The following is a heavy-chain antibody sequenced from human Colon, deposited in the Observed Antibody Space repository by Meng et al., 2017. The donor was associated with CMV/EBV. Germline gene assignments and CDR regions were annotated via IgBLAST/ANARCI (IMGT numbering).Heavy chain of an antibody. Sequence: CAVYGGSLSGHYWSWIRQPPGKGLEWIGEINHSGSTKYNPSLKSRVTMSVDTSKNQFSLNLSSVTAADMALYYCATNSSGWYAYFDPWGQGTLVTVSS. J-gene: IGHJ5*02. V-gene: IGHV4-34*01. CDR2: INHSGST. D-gene: IGHD6-19*01. CDR1: GGSLSGHY. CDR3: ATNSSGWYAYFDP.